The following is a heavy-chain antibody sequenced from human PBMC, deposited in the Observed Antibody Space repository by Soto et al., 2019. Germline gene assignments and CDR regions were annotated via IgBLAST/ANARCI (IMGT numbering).Heavy chain of an antibody. CDR2: IGTAGDT. V-gene: IGHV3-13*04. CDR3: AKLTPYYYDTSGRQGYFDY. Sequence: PGGSLRLSCAASGFTFSSYDMHWVRQATGKGLEWVSAIGTAGDTYYPDSVKGRFTVSRDNSKNTLYLQLNSLRAEDTAVYYCAKLTPYYYDTSGRQGYFDYWGQGTLVTVPQ. J-gene: IGHJ4*02. D-gene: IGHD3-22*01. CDR1: GFTFSSYD.